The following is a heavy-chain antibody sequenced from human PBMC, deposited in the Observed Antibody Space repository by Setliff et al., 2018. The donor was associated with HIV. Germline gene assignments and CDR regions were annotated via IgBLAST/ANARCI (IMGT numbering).Heavy chain of an antibody. CDR1: GFTVSSNY. CDR3: ARAPGSSWYRAAYYYMDV. D-gene: IGHD6-13*01. CDR2: IYSGDST. J-gene: IGHJ6*03. V-gene: IGHV3-53*01. Sequence: GESLTISCAASGFTVSSNYMSWVRQAPGKGLECISIIYSGDSTYYADSVKGRFTVSRDNSKNTLYLQMNSLRAEDTAVYYCARAPGSSWYRAAYYYMDVWGKGTTVTVSS.